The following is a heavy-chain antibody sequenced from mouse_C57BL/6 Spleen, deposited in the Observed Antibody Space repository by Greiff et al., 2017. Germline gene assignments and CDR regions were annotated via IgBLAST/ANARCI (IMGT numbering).Heavy chain of an antibody. J-gene: IGHJ4*01. CDR2: IDPSDSYT. V-gene: IGHV1-69*01. CDR3: ARKENSSGYGAMDY. Sequence: VQLQQPGAELVMPGASVKLSCKASGYTFTSYWMHWVKQRPGQGLEWIGEIDPSDSYTNYNQKFKGKSKLTVDKSSSTAYMQLSSLTSEDSAVYYCARKENSSGYGAMDYWGQGTSVTVSS. CDR1: GYTFTSYW. D-gene: IGHD3-2*02.